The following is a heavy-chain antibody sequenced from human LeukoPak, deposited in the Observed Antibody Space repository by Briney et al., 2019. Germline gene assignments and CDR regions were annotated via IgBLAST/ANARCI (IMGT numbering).Heavy chain of an antibody. CDR2: ISSSTTTT. V-gene: IGHV3-48*04. CDR1: GFTFSSYS. CDR3: ARVSSSSWWALDY. Sequence: GGSLRLSCAASGFTFSSYSMNWVRQAPGKGLEWVSYISSSTTTTYHADSVKGRFTISRDNAKNTLYLQMNSLRAEDTAVYYCARVSSSSWWALDYWGQGTLVTVSS. D-gene: IGHD6-13*01. J-gene: IGHJ4*02.